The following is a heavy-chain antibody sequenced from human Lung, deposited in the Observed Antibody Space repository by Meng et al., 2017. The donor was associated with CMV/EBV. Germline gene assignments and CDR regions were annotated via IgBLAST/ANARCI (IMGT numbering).Heavy chain of an antibody. J-gene: IGHJ4*02. V-gene: IGHV1-69*05. Sequence: SVKVSXKASGGTFSNYAVSWVRQAPGEGLEWMGGIIPLYATANYAQRFQGRVTITTDESTSTAYMEVSSLRSEDTAVYYCARASYYGSGSYYHFDSWGQGTXVTVSS. CDR2: IIPLYATA. CDR3: ARASYYGSGSYYHFDS. CDR1: GGTFSNYA. D-gene: IGHD3-10*01.